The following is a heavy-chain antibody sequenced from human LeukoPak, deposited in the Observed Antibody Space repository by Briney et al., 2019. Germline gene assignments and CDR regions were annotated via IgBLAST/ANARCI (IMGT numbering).Heavy chain of an antibody. V-gene: IGHV4-59*01. CDR1: GGSLSSYY. CDR2: IYYSGST. Sequence: SGTLSLTCTVSGGSLSSYYWSWIRQPPGKGLEWIGYIYYSGSTNYNPSLKSRVTISVDTSKNQFSLKLSSVTAADTAVYYCARDNRKVVVVPAAILGDNWFDPWGQGTLVSVSS. D-gene: IGHD2-2*02. J-gene: IGHJ5*02. CDR3: ARDNRKVVVVPAAILGDNWFDP.